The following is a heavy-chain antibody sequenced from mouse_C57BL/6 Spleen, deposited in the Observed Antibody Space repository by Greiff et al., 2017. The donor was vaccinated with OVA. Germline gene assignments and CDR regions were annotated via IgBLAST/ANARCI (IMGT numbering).Heavy chain of an antibody. V-gene: IGHV1-5*01. J-gene: IGHJ4*01. D-gene: IGHD2-3*01. CDR1: GYTFTSYW. CDR3: TRSDGYYGYAMDY. Sequence: VQLQQSGTVLARPGASVKMSCKTSGYTFTSYWMHWVKQRPGQGLEWIGAIYPGNSDTSYNQKFKGKAKLTAVTSASTAYLELSSLTNEESAVYYRTRSDGYYGYAMDYWGQGTSVTVSS. CDR2: IYPGNSDT.